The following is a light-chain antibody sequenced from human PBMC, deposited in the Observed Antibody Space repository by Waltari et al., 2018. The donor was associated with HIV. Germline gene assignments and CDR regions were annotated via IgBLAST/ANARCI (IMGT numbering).Light chain of an antibody. CDR3: QQRSNWPPA. J-gene: IGKJ4*01. CDR1: QSVTSY. CDR2: DAS. V-gene: IGKV3-11*01. Sequence: EIVLTQSPAPLSLSPAERATLSCRSSQSVTSYFAWYQQKPGQAPRLLIYDASKRATGMPARFSGSGSGTDFTRTISSLEPEDCAVYYCQQRSNWPPAFGGGTKVEIK.